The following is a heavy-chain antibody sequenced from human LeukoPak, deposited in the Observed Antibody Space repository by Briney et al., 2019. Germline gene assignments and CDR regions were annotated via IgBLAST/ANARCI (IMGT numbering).Heavy chain of an antibody. V-gene: IGHV4-59*08. CDR3: ARLGDGDNLRYFDY. CDR1: GDSISGNY. J-gene: IGHJ4*02. D-gene: IGHD5-24*01. CDR2: IYYSGST. Sequence: SETLSLTCTVSGDSISGNYWTWIRHPPGKGLEWIEYIYYSGSTNYHASLKSRVTISVDTSKNQFSLKLSSVTAADTAVYYWARLGDGDNLRYFDYWGQGTLVTVSS.